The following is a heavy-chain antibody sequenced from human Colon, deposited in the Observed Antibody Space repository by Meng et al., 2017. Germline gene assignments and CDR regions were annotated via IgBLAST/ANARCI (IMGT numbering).Heavy chain of an antibody. D-gene: IGHD1-26*01. V-gene: IGHV3-33*08. CDR1: GFTFNSYV. J-gene: IGHJ4*02. CDR3: ARDSSLGIDY. CDR2: IWSDGSKK. Sequence: GSSLNISCVCSGFTFNSYVMHWGRQAPGKGLEWMAVIWSDGSKKYYADSMHARFTITRDNSKNTLYLQMNSLRVEDTAIYYCARDSSLGIDYWGQGTLVTVSS.